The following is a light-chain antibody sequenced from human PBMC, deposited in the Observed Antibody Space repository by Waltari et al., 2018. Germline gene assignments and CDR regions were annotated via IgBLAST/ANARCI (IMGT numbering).Light chain of an antibody. J-gene: IGKJ2*01. CDR2: VAF. CDR3: QQYGYSPYT. Sequence: EVVLTQSPDTLSLSPGERATLSCRASQSVISNYLAWYQQRPGQAPRLLIYVAFRRNTVIPDKYSGSGSGTDFTLTISRLEPEDFSVYYCQQYGYSPYTFGQGTKVEIK. V-gene: IGKV3-20*01. CDR1: QSVISNY.